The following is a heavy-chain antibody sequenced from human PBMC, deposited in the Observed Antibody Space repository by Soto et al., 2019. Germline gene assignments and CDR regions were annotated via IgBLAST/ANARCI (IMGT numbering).Heavy chain of an antibody. CDR2: ISNSGGNT. Sequence: PGGSLRLSCAASGFTFSTFAMTWVRQAPGKGLEWVSGISNSGGNTYYADSVKGRFSMTTDTSTATAYIELRSLRFDDTAIYFCARTHWQPDYLEGFDFWGQGTPVTVSS. CDR3: ARTHWQPDYLEGFDF. CDR1: GFTFSTFA. J-gene: IGHJ4*02. V-gene: IGHV3-23*01. D-gene: IGHD1-1*01.